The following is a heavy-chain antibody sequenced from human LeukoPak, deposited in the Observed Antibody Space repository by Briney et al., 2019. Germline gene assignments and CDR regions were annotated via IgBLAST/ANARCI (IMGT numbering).Heavy chain of an antibody. D-gene: IGHD5-24*01. V-gene: IGHV3-30*04. J-gene: IGHJ4*02. Sequence: GRSLRLSCSASGFTFSHYAMHWVRQAPGKGLEWVAMISFDGSQRHFGDSVRGRFTVSRDDSDNTLFLQMNSLKAEDTALYFCAKGGDGKIPFDDWGQGTLVTVSS. CDR2: ISFDGSQR. CDR1: GFTFSHYA. CDR3: AKGGDGKIPFDD.